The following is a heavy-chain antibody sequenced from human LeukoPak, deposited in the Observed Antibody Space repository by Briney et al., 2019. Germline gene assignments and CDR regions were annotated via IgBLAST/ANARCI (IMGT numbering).Heavy chain of an antibody. J-gene: IGHJ4*02. Sequence: SETLSLTCTVSGGSISSGSYYWSWIRQPAGKGLEWIGRIYTSGSTNYNPSLKSRDTISVDTSKNQFSLKLSSVTAADTAVYYCARGEQQLRPFPVSDWGQGTLVTVSS. CDR1: GGSISSGSYY. D-gene: IGHD6-13*01. V-gene: IGHV4-61*02. CDR3: ARGEQQLRPFPVSD. CDR2: IYTSGST.